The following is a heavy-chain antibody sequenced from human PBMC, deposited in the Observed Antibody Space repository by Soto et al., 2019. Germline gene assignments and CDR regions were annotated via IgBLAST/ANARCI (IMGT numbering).Heavy chain of an antibody. CDR1: GFTFSSYA. CDR2: ISGSGGST. J-gene: IGHJ4*02. Sequence: PGGSLRLSCAASGFTFSSYAMSWVRQAPGKGLEWVSAISGSGGSTYYADSVKGRFTISRDNSKNTLYLQMNSLRAEDTAVYYCAKGFLIAVAGTVDYWGQGTLVTVSS. D-gene: IGHD6-19*01. CDR3: AKGFLIAVAGTVDY. V-gene: IGHV3-23*01.